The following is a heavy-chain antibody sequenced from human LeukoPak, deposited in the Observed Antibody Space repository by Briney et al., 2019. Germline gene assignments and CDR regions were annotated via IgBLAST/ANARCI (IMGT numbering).Heavy chain of an antibody. Sequence: SETLSLTCTVSGGSISSYYWSWIRQPAGKGLEWIGRIYTSGSTNYNPSLKSRVTMSVDTSKNQFSLKLSSVTAADTAVYYCARVCFGTTVAAHDSIAFDIWGQGTMVTVSS. V-gene: IGHV4-4*07. CDR1: GGSISSYY. CDR3: ARVCFGTTVAAHDSIAFDI. CDR2: IYTSGST. J-gene: IGHJ3*02. D-gene: IGHD6-6*01.